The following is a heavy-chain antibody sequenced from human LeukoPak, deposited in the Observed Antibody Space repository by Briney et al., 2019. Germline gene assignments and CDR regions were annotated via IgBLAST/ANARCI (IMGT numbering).Heavy chain of an antibody. D-gene: IGHD3-10*01. CDR2: IYSGGST. Sequence: GGSLRLSCAASGVTVSSNYMSWVRQAPGKGLEWDSVIYSGGSTYYEDSVKGRFTISRDNSKTSLYLQMNSLRAEDTAVYYCARDKRDGGSGSYYHDYWGQGTLVTVSS. CDR1: GVTVSSNY. CDR3: ARDKRDGGSGSYYHDY. J-gene: IGHJ4*02. V-gene: IGHV3-53*01.